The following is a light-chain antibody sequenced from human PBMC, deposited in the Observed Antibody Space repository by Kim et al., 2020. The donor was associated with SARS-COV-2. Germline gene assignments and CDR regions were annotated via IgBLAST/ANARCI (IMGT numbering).Light chain of an antibody. CDR1: RSIRYY. V-gene: IGKV1-39*01. CDR3: QQSYTTPYS. J-gene: IGKJ2*03. CDR2: GAS. Sequence: GGERVTVTGRGSRSIRYYVNGYQEKPGKAPKLLIHGASNLQSAVPSRCSGRGSGTDFTLTISDLQREDFATYCCQQSYTTPYSFGQGTKLEI.